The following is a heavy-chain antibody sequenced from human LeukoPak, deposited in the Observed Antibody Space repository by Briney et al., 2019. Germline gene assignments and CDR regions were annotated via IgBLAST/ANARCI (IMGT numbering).Heavy chain of an antibody. V-gene: IGHV3-7*01. J-gene: IGHJ3*02. CDR2: IKQDGSEK. CDR1: GFTFSSYA. Sequence: GGSLRLSCAASGFTFSSYAMSWVRQAPGKGLEWVANIKQDGSEKYYVDSVKGRFTISRDNAKNSLYLQMNSLRVEDTAVYNCARELTMDSFVAFDIWGQGTMVTVSS. D-gene: IGHD3-10*01. CDR3: ARELTMDSFVAFDI.